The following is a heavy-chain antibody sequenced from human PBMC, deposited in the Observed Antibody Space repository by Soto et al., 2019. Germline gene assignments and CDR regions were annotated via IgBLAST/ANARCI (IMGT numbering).Heavy chain of an antibody. V-gene: IGHV1-8*01. CDR2: INPSSGNT. Sequence: ASVKVSCKASGYTFTSYDINWVRQATGQGLEWMGRINPSSGNTSYAQKFQGRVTMTRNTSTSTVYMELSSLRSEDTAVYYCASVRGYSYGYLTYWGQGTLVTVSS. CDR1: GYTFTSYD. CDR3: ASVRGYSYGYLTY. D-gene: IGHD5-18*01. J-gene: IGHJ4*02.